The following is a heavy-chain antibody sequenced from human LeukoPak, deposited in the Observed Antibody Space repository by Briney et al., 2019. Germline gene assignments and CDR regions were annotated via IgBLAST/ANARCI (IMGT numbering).Heavy chain of an antibody. CDR3: TTESSGGPDY. CDR2: IQRKTDGGTT. D-gene: IGHD1-26*01. J-gene: IGHJ4*02. CDR1: GFTFFNAW. V-gene: IGHV3-15*01. Sequence: GGSLRLSCAASGFTFFNAWMSWVRHAPGKGLEWVGRIQRKTDGGTTDYAAPVKGRFAISRDDSINTLYLQMNSLKTEDTAVYYCTTESSGGPDYWGQGALVIVSS.